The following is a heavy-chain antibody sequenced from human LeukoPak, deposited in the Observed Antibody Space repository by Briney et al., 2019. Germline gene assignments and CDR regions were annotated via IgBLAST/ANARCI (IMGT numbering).Heavy chain of an antibody. CDR3: ATNEIVGLYSYFDY. CDR2: ISPKSGGT. D-gene: IGHD5-12*01. V-gene: IGHV1-2*02. Sequence: ASVKVSCKASGYTFTDHYMHWVRQAPGQGLEWMGWISPKSGGTNYAQKFQGRDTMTRDTSVSTAYMELSRLRSDDTAVYYCATNEIVGLYSYFDYWGQGTLVTVSS. CDR1: GYTFTDHY. J-gene: IGHJ4*02.